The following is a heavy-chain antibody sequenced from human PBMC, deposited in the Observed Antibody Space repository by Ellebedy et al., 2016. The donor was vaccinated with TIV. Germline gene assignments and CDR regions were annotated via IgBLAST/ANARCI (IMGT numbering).Heavy chain of an antibody. V-gene: IGHV3-66*01. CDR2: IYSGGST. D-gene: IGHD2-15*01. CDR3: ARVRGILAPGYYSGMDV. J-gene: IGHJ6*02. Sequence: GESLKISCAAPGFTVSSNYMSSVRQAPGKGLEWVSVIYSGGSTYYADSVKGRFTISRDTSKNTVNLQINSLRGEDTAVYYCARVRGILAPGYYSGMDVWGQGTTVTVSS. CDR1: GFTVSSNY.